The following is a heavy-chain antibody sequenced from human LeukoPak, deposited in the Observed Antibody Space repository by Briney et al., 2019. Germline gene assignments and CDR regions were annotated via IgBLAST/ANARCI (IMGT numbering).Heavy chain of an antibody. CDR3: AKDNTGYCSGGSCYSFGA. V-gene: IGHV3-30*18. CDR1: GFTFSSYG. J-gene: IGHJ5*02. D-gene: IGHD2-15*01. Sequence: GGSLRLSCAASGFTFSSYGMHWVRQAPGKGLEWVAVISFDGHKKYYADSVQGRFTISRDNSKNTLYLQMNSLRPEDAAVYYCAKDNTGYCSGGSCYSFGAWGPGTLVTVPS. CDR2: ISFDGHKK.